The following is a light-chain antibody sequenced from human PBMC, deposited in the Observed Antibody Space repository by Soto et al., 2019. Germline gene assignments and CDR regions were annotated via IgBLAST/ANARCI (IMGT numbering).Light chain of an antibody. CDR2: GAS. V-gene: IGKV3-15*01. CDR3: QLYNNWPFT. Sequence: EIVMTQSPATLSVSPGERATLSCRASQSISSNLAWYQQKPGQAPSLLIYGASARATGIPARFSGSGSGTEFTLNISSLQSEDYAVYYCQLYNNWPFTFGQGTNLEIK. J-gene: IGKJ2*01. CDR1: QSISSN.